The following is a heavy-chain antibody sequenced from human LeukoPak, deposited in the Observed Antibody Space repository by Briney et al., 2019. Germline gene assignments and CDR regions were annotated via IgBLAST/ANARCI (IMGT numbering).Heavy chain of an antibody. CDR3: ARSGSYSFWFDP. V-gene: IGHV4-4*02. J-gene: IGHJ5*02. CDR2: IYYSGIT. D-gene: IGHD1-26*01. CDR1: GGSISSSNW. Sequence: SWTLSLTCAVSGGSISSSNWWSWVRQPPGKGLEWIGSIYYSGITYYNPSLKSRVTISVDTSKNQFSLKLSSVTAADTAVYYCARSGSYSFWFDPWGQGTLVTVSS.